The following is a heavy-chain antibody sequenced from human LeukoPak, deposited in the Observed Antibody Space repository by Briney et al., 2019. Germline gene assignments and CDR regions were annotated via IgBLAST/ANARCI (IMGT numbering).Heavy chain of an antibody. V-gene: IGHV3-21*01. CDR3: ARDRGNDFNSYFFDY. CDR1: GFTFSRYN. J-gene: IGHJ4*02. D-gene: IGHD2-21*02. CDR2: ISSSSSYI. Sequence: PGGSLRLSCAASGFTFSRYNMNWVRQAPGKGLEWVSSISSSSSYIYYADSVKGRFTISRDNAKNSLYLQMNSLRAEDTAVYYCARDRGNDFNSYFFDYWGQGILVTVSS.